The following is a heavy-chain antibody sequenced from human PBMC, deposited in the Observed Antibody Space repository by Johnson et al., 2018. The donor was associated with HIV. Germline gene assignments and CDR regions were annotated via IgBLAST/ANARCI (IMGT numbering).Heavy chain of an antibody. CDR2: ISYDGSKK. J-gene: IGHJ3*02. D-gene: IGHD4-23*01. CDR3: ARDITVVMHGAGAFDI. CDR1: GFTFNSYA. Sequence: VQLVESGGGVVQPGRSLRLSCVASGFTFNSYAMHWVRQAPGKGLEWVAVISYDGSKKYYADSVKGQFTISRDNPKNTLYLQMNSLKAEDTAVYYCARDITVVMHGAGAFDIWGQGTMVTVSS. V-gene: IGHV3-30*04.